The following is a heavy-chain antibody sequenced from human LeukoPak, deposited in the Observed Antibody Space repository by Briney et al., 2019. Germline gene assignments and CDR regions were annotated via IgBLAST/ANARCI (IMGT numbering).Heavy chain of an antibody. D-gene: IGHD4-11*01. CDR2: ISPSGGST. CDR1: GYTFTSNY. CDR3: ARDLQGSSTFDY. J-gene: IGHJ4*02. Sequence: ASVKVSCTASGYTFTSNYMHWARQAPGQGLEWMGIISPSGGSTTYAQKFQGRVTMTRDTSTNTVYMELSSLRSDDTAVYYCARDLQGSSTFDYWGQGTLVTVSS. V-gene: IGHV1-46*01.